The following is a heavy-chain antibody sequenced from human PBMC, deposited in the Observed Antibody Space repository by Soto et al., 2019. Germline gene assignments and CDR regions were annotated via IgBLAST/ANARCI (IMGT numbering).Heavy chain of an antibody. CDR2: IYHSGST. CDR3: AREGGYDKNWFDP. J-gene: IGHJ5*02. D-gene: IGHD5-12*01. V-gene: IGHV4-30-2*01. CDR1: GGSISSGGYS. Sequence: QLQLQESGSGLVKPSQTLSLTCAVSGGSISSGGYSWSWIRQPPGKGLEWIGYIYHSGSTYYNLSLKSRVTISVDRSKNQFSLKLSSVTAADTAVYYCAREGGYDKNWFDPWGQGTLVTVSS.